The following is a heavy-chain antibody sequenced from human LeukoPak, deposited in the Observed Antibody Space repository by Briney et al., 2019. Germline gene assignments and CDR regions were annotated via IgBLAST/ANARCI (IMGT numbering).Heavy chain of an antibody. Sequence: QSGGSLRLSCAASGFTFDDYAMHWVRQAPGKGLEWVSGISWNSGSIGYADSVKGRFTISRDNAKNSLYLQMNSLRAEDTALYYCAKDSFVRSSSQEGSFDYWGQGTLVTVSS. D-gene: IGHD6-13*01. CDR1: GFTFDDYA. CDR3: AKDSFVRSSSQEGSFDY. V-gene: IGHV3-9*01. J-gene: IGHJ4*02. CDR2: ISWNSGSI.